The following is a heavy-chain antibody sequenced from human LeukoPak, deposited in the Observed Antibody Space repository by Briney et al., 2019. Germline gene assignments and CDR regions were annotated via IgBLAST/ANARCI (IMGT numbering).Heavy chain of an antibody. CDR2: IWYDGSNK. CDR1: GFTFSSYG. D-gene: IGHD3-22*01. Sequence: GGSLRLSCAASGFTFSSYGMPWVRQAPGKGLEWVAVIWYDGSNKYYADSVKGRFTISRDNSKNTLYLQMNSLRAEDTAVYYCARGGMYYYDSSGYYYFDYWGQGTLVTVSS. CDR3: ARGGMYYYDSSGYYYFDY. V-gene: IGHV3-33*01. J-gene: IGHJ4*02.